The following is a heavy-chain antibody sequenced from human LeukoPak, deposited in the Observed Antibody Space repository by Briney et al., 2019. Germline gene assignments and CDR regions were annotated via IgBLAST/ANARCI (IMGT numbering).Heavy chain of an antibody. CDR1: GYTFTSYD. J-gene: IGHJ4*02. CDR2: MNPNSGNT. Sequence: ASVKVSCKASGYTFTSYDINWVRRATGQGLEWRGWMNPNSGNTGYAQKFQGRVTMTRNTSISTAYMELSSLRSEDTAVYYCARGRRVVKGRTPVAYWGQGTLVTVSS. CDR3: ARGRRVVKGRTPVAY. V-gene: IGHV1-8*01. D-gene: IGHD2/OR15-2a*01.